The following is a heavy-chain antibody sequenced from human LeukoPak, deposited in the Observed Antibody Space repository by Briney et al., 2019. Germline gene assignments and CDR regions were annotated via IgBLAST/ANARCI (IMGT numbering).Heavy chain of an antibody. D-gene: IGHD6-19*01. J-gene: IGHJ4*02. CDR1: GGTFSSYA. Sequence: ASVKVSCKASGGTFSSYAISWVRQAPGQGLEWMGGIIPIFGTANYAQKFQGRVTITADESTSTAYMELSCLRSEDTAVYYCARGPGIAVAALFDYWGQGTLVTVSS. CDR2: IIPIFGTA. CDR3: ARGPGIAVAALFDY. V-gene: IGHV1-69*13.